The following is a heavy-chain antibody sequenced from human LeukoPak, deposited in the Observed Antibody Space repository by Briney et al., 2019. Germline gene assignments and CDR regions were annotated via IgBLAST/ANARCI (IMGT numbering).Heavy chain of an antibody. Sequence: PGGSLRLSCAESGFIFSGNGIHWVRQAPGKGLEWVAFIRDDGSNEYYADSVEGRFTISRDNSKNTLYLQMNSLKTEDTAVYYCAKVSGKWEILDYWGQGTLVTVSS. V-gene: IGHV3-30*02. J-gene: IGHJ4*02. CDR1: GFIFSGNG. CDR3: AKVSGKWEILDY. CDR2: IRDDGSNE. D-gene: IGHD1-26*01.